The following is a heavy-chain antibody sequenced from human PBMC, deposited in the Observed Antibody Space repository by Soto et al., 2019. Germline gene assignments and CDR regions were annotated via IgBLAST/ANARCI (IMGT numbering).Heavy chain of an antibody. CDR1: GGSISSGGYY. Sequence: PSETLSLTCTVSGGSISSGGYYWSWIRQHPGKGLEWIGYIYYSGSTYYNPSLKSRVTMSVDTSKNQFSLKLSSVTAADTAVYYCARDHNVLEAFDIWGQGTMVTVSS. V-gene: IGHV4-31*03. J-gene: IGHJ3*02. CDR3: ARDHNVLEAFDI. D-gene: IGHD3-3*02. CDR2: IYYSGST.